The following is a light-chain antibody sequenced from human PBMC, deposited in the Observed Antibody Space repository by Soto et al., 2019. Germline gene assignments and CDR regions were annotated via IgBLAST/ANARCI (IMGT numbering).Light chain of an antibody. Sequence: EIVMTQSPATLSVSPGERATLSCRASQSVSSNLAWYQQKPGQAPRLLIYGASTRATGIPARFSGSGSGTEFTLIISSLQSEDFAVYYCQHYNNWPPWTFGKGTKVEIK. CDR2: GAS. CDR1: QSVSSN. V-gene: IGKV3-15*01. J-gene: IGKJ1*01. CDR3: QHYNNWPPWT.